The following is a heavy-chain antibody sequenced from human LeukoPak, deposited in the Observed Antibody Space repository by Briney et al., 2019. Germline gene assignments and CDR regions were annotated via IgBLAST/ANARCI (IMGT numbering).Heavy chain of an antibody. CDR3: AKESTVTPGNVNWFDS. CDR2: IRFDGSHK. D-gene: IGHD4-17*01. J-gene: IGHJ5*01. CDR1: GFTFSSYG. V-gene: IGHV3-30*02. Sequence: GGSLRLSCAASGFTFSSYGMHWVRQAPGKGLEWVASIRFDGSHKSYADSVKGRFTISRDNSKNTLYLQMKSLRAEDTAVYYCAKESTVTPGNVNWFDSWGQGTLVTVSS.